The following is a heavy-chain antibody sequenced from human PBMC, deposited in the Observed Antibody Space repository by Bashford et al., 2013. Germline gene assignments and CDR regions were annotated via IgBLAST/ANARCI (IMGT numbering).Heavy chain of an antibody. CDR3: SSTLLFGRILDY. V-gene: IGHV4-61*01. Sequence: SETLSLSCTVSGASVSSGSYYWSWIRQPPGKGLEWIGYVYYSRITNYNPSLKSRVTISVDTSRNQFSLKLRSVTAADTALYYCSSTLLFGRILDYWGQGRLVTVSS. CDR1: GASVSSGSYY. J-gene: IGHJ4*02. D-gene: IGHD3-3*01. CDR2: VYYSRIT.